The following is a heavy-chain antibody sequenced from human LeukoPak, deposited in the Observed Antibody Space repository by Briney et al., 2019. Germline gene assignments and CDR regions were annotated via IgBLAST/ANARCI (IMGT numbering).Heavy chain of an antibody. CDR1: GFTFSSCG. CDR2: ISGSDDGT. CDR3: ARGRPMVYYYGMDV. V-gene: IGHV3-23*01. J-gene: IGHJ6*02. D-gene: IGHD3-10*01. Sequence: GGSLRLSCAASGFTFSSCGMTWVRQAPGKGLEWVSSISGSDDGTYYADSVKGRFTISRDNSKNTLYLQMNSLRAEDTAVYYCARGRPMVYYYGMDVWGQGTTVTVSS.